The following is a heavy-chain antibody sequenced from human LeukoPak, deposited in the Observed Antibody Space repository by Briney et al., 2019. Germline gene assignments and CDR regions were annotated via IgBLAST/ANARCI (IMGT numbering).Heavy chain of an antibody. CDR1: GYTFTSYY. J-gene: IGHJ4*02. CDR2: INPSGGST. D-gene: IGHD3-10*01. CDR3: ARDNGMVRGTVDY. V-gene: IGHV1-46*01. Sequence: ASVKVSRTSSGYTFTSYYMYWVRQAPGQGLGWMGIINPSGGSTSYAQKFQGRVTMTRDTSTSTVYMELSSLRSEDTAVYYCARDNGMVRGTVDYGSQGTLVTVSS.